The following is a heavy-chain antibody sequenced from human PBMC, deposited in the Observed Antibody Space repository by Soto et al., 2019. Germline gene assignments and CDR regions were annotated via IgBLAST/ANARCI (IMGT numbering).Heavy chain of an antibody. CDR1: GYTSADFG. CDR3: VRDQKYFRVNGNWFDS. J-gene: IGHJ5*01. V-gene: IGHV1-18*04. CDR2: VSGNNGAS. D-gene: IGHD2-2*01. Sequence: ASVKVSCKASGYTSADFGISWVRQAPGQGLEWMGWVSGNNGASNPAPKVQGRITMTLDTSTGVSYMALRSLRSDDTAIYYCVRDQKYFRVNGNWFDSWGQGTLVTISS.